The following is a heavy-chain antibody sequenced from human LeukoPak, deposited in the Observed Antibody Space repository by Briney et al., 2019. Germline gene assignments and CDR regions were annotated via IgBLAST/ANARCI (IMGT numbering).Heavy chain of an antibody. CDR2: VYIDGSST. Sequence: GGSLRLSCAASGFTFSTYWMHWVRQAPGKGLVWVSRVYIDGSSTNYADSVKGRFTISRDNAKNSLYLQMNSLRAEDTAVYYCARVGFYYDFWSGYSKASHFDYWGQGTLVTVSS. J-gene: IGHJ4*02. D-gene: IGHD3-3*01. CDR3: ARVGFYYDFWSGYSKASHFDY. CDR1: GFTFSTYW. V-gene: IGHV3-74*01.